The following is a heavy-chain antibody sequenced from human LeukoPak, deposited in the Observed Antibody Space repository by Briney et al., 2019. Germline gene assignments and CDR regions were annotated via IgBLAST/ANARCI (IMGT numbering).Heavy chain of an antibody. V-gene: IGHV3-74*01. CDR1: GFTFSGYW. J-gene: IGHJ4*02. CDR2: INSDGSST. CDR3: ARTRYSSIWYDY. Sequence: GGSLRLSCAASGFTFSGYWMHWVRQAPGKGLVWVSHINSDGSSTSYADSVKGRFTISRDNAKNTLYLQMNSLRGEDTALYYCARTRYSSIWYDYWGQGTLVTVSS. D-gene: IGHD6-13*01.